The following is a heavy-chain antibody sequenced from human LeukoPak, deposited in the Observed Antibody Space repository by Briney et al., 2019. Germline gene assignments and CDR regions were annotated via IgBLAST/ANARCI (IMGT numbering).Heavy chain of an antibody. CDR1: GGSISSYY. J-gene: IGHJ3*02. CDR2: IYYSGGT. Sequence: PSETLSLTCTVSGGSISSYYWSWIRQPPGKGLEWIGYIYYSGGTNYNPSLKSRVTISVDTSKNQFSLKLSSVTAADTAVYYCARPSSGYRDAFDIWGQGTMVTVSS. D-gene: IGHD3-22*01. CDR3: ARPSSGYRDAFDI. V-gene: IGHV4-59*08.